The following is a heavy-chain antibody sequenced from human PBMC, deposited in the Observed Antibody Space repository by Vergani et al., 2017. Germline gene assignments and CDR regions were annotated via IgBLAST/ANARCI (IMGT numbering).Heavy chain of an antibody. CDR3: AREFSLVSPRGYSGYKYYFDY. CDR2: ISSSSSYT. D-gene: IGHD5-12*01. J-gene: IGHJ4*02. CDR1: GFTFSSYE. V-gene: IGHV3-48*03. Sequence: EVQLVESGGGLVQPGGSLRLSCAASGFTFSSYEMNWVRQAPGKGLEWVSYISSSSSYTNYADSVKGRFTISRDNAKNSLYLQMNSLRAEDTAVYYCAREFSLVSPRGYSGYKYYFDYWGQGTLVTVSS.